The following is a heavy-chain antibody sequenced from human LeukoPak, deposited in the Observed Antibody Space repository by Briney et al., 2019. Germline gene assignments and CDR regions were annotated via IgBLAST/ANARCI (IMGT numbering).Heavy chain of an antibody. V-gene: IGHV1-46*01. D-gene: IGHD3-10*01. CDR3: ARTDPGVINPFDY. J-gene: IGHJ4*02. Sequence: ASVKVSCKASGYNFISYYMHWVRQAPGQGLEWMGIINPSGGSTNYAQKFRGRVTMTRDMSTNTVYMALSSLRSEDTAVYYCARTDPGVINPFDYWGQGSLVTVSS. CDR2: INPSGGST. CDR1: GYNFISYY.